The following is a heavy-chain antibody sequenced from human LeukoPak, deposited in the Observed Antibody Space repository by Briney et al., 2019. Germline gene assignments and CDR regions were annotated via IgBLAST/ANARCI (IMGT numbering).Heavy chain of an antibody. J-gene: IGHJ6*03. CDR1: GYTFTSYG. CDR2: IIPMFGTT. D-gene: IGHD4-11*01. V-gene: IGHV1-69*05. Sequence: ASVKVSCKASGYTFTSYGISWVRQAPGQGLEWMGWIIPMFGTTNYAQNFQGRVTITTDESTSTAYMEVSSLRIEDTAVYYCASVTVTTWAPDGHMDVWGKGTTVTVSS. CDR3: ASVTVTTWAPDGHMDV.